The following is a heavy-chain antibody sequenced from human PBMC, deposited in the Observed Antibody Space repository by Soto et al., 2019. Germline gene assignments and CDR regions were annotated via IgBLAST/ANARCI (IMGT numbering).Heavy chain of an antibody. CDR3: TRDKPPSGWLLAY. CDR1: GFTFGDYA. J-gene: IGHJ4*02. Sequence: GGSLRLSCTASGFTFGDYAMSWFRQAPGKGLEWVGFIRSKAYGGTTEYAASVKGRFTISRDDSKSIAYLQMNSLKTEDTAVYYCTRDKPPSGWLLAYWGQGTLVTVSS. V-gene: IGHV3-49*03. CDR2: IRSKAYGGTT. D-gene: IGHD3-9*01.